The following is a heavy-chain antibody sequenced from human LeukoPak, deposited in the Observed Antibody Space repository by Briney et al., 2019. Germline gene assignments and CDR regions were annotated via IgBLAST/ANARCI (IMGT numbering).Heavy chain of an antibody. CDR1: GGSVSSNSAA. D-gene: IGHD2-15*01. CDR3: ARGQSVAATTGYWFDP. J-gene: IGHJ5*02. V-gene: IGHV6-1*01. Sequence: SQTLSLTCAISGGSVSSNSAAWNWIRQSPSRGLEWLGRTYYRSKWYNDYAVSVKSRITINPDTSKNQFSLQLNSVTPEDTAVYYCARGQSVAATTGYWFDPWGQGTLVTVSS. CDR2: TYYRSKWYN.